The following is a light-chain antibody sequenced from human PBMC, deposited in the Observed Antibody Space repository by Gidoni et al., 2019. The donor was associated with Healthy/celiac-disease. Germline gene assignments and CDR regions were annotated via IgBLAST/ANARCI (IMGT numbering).Light chain of an antibody. CDR1: QSVSSSY. J-gene: IGKJ1*01. CDR3: QQYGSAPWT. V-gene: IGKV3-20*01. CDR2: GAS. Sequence: EIVLTQSPGTLSLSPGERATLSCRASQSVSSSYIAWYQQKPGQAPRLLIYGASSRATGIPDRCSGSGSGTDFTLTISRLEPEDFAVDYCQQYGSAPWTFGQGTKVEIK.